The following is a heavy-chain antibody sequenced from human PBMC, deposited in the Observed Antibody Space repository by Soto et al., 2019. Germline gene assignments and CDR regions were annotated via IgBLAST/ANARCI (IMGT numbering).Heavy chain of an antibody. V-gene: IGHV3-21*01. J-gene: IGHJ4*02. CDR3: ARGGIDLGY. CDR1: GFNLSSHS. D-gene: IGHD6-13*01. Sequence: ARLLILCCAASGFNLSSHSLNWVRQAPGKGLEWVSSISSSSSYIYYADSVKGRFTISRDNAKNSLYLQMNSLRAEDTAVYYRARGGIDLGYWGQGTLVNVPS. CDR2: ISSSSSYI.